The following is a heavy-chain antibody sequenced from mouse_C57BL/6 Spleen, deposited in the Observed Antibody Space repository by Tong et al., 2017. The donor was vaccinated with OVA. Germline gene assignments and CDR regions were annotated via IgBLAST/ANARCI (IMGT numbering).Heavy chain of an antibody. CDR1: GFSLTSYG. CDR3: ARNPHRYFAY. D-gene: IGHD2-14*01. J-gene: IGHJ3*01. V-gene: IGHV2-2*02. CDR2: IWSGGST. Sequence: VQLKQSGPGLVQPSQSLSITCTVSGFSLTSYGVHWVRQSPGKGLEWLGVIWSGGSTDYNAAFISRLSISKDNSKSKVFFKMNSLQANDTAIYYCARNPHRYFAYWGQGTLVTVSA.